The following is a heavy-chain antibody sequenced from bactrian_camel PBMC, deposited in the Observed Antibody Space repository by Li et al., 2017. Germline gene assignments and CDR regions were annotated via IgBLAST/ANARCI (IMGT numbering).Heavy chain of an antibody. CDR3: AAQYTGISGCYSTDLAPASFDY. CDR2: ISSDGST. J-gene: IGHJ4*01. Sequence: VQLVESGGGLVQPGESLRLSCVASRLTYNCMGWFGQAPGKEREGVAAISSDGSTSVADSVKGRFTISKVNAERTLYLQMNNLAAEDSALYYCAAQYTGISGCYSTDLAPASFDYWTQGTQVTVS. D-gene: IGHD2*01. V-gene: IGHV3S67*01. CDR1: RLTYNC.